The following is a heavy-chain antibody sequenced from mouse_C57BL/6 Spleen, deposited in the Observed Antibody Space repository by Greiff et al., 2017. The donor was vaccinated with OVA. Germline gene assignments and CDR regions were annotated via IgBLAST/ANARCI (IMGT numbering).Heavy chain of an antibody. V-gene: IGHV2-4*01. Sequence: VMLVESGPGLVQPSQSLSITCTVSGFSLTSYGVHWVRQPPGKGLEWLGVIWSGGSTDYNAAFISRLSISKDNSKSQVFFKMNSLQADDTAIYYCATPITTVVMDYWGQGTSVTVSS. CDR3: ATPITTVVMDY. CDR1: GFSLTSYG. J-gene: IGHJ4*01. CDR2: IWSGGST. D-gene: IGHD1-1*01.